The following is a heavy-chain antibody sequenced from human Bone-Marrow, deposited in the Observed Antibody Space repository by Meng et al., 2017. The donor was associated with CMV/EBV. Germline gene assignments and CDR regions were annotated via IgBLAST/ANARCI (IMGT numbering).Heavy chain of an antibody. CDR1: GSTFSDYY. D-gene: IGHD1-26*01. CDR2: ISSSSTI. J-gene: IGHJ4*02. V-gene: IGHV3-69-1*01. Sequence: GGSLRLSCAASGSTFSDYYMNWVRQAPGKGLEWVSSISSSSTIYYADSVKGRFTISRDNSKNALYLQMNSLRAEDTAVYYCARDRDYSGSYYFDYWGQGNLVTVAS. CDR3: ARDRDYSGSYYFDY.